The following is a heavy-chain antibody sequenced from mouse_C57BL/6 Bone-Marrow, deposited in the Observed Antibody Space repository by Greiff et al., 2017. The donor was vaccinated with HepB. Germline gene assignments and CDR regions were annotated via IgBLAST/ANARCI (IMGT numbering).Heavy chain of an antibody. D-gene: IGHD3-2*02. CDR3: ARGMGQLRLRGYAMDY. J-gene: IGHJ4*01. V-gene: IGHV1-22*01. Sequence: EVQLQQSGPELVKPGASVKMSCKASGYTFTDYNMHWVKQSHGKSLEWIGYINPNNGGTSYNQKFKGKATLTVNKSSSTAYMELRSLTSEDSAVYYCARGMGQLRLRGYAMDYWGQGTSVTVSS. CDR1: GYTFTDYN. CDR2: INPNNGGT.